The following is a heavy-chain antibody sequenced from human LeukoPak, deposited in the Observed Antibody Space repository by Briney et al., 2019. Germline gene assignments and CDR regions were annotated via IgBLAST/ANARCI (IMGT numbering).Heavy chain of an antibody. Sequence: GGSLRLSCAASGFTFDDYGMSWVRQAPGKGLEWVSGINWNDGSTGYADSVKGRFTISRDNAKNSLYLQMNSLRAEDTALYYCARPQGYSSKWELSQGAFDIWGQGTMVTVSS. V-gene: IGHV3-20*04. J-gene: IGHJ3*02. CDR3: ARPQGYSSKWELSQGAFDI. CDR1: GFTFDDYG. D-gene: IGHD6-19*01. CDR2: INWNDGST.